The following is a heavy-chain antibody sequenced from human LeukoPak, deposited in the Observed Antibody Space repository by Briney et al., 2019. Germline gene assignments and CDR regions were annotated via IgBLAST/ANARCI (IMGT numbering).Heavy chain of an antibody. Sequence: ASVKVSCKASGYTFTGYYMHWVRQAPGQGLEWMGWINPNTGDTNYAQKFRGRVTMTRDTSISTAYMELTRLRSDDTAIYYCAASRGTVTEYWGQGTLVTVSS. D-gene: IGHD4-17*01. V-gene: IGHV1-2*02. J-gene: IGHJ4*02. CDR2: INPNTGDT. CDR3: AASRGTVTEY. CDR1: GYTFTGYY.